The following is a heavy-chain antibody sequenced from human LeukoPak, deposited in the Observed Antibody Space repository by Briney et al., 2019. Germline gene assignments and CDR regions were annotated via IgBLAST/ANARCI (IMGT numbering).Heavy chain of an antibody. CDR1: GFTFSSYS. CDR2: ISSSSSYI. Sequence: PGGSLRLSCAASGFTFSSYSMNWVRQAPGKGLEWVSSISSSSSYIYYADSVKGRFTISRDNAKNSLYLQMNSLRAEDTAVYYCAVQGGYDFWSEFDYWGQGTLVTVSS. V-gene: IGHV3-21*01. J-gene: IGHJ4*02. CDR3: AVQGGYDFWSEFDY. D-gene: IGHD3-3*01.